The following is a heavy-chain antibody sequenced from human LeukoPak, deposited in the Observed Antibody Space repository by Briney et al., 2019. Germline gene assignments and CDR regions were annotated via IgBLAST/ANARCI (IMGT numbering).Heavy chain of an antibody. CDR3: ARDKDAPGYSSGWRQYYYGMDV. CDR2: INPSGGST. Sequence: ASVKVSCKASGYTFTDYYMHWVRQAPGEGLEWMGLINPSGGSTRFAQKFQGRVTMTRDTSTSTAYMELSSLRSEDTAVYYCARDKDAPGYSSGWRQYYYGMDVWGQGTTVTVSS. J-gene: IGHJ6*02. CDR1: GYTFTDYY. V-gene: IGHV1-46*01. D-gene: IGHD6-19*01.